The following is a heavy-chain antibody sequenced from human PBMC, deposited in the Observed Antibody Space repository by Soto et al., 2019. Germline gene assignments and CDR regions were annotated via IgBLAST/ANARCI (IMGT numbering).Heavy chain of an antibody. D-gene: IGHD6-19*01. CDR1: GFTFSSYG. J-gene: IGHJ5*02. V-gene: IGHV3-33*01. CDR2: IWYDGSNK. CDR3: ARALKGSSGWYWLSSSSSGWYWFDP. Sequence: PGGSLRLSCAASGFTFSSYGMHWVRQAPGKGLEWVAVIWYDGSNKYYADSVKGRFTISRDNSKNTLYLQMNSLRAEDTAVYYCARALKGSSGWYWLSSSSSGWYWFDPWGQGTLVTVSS.